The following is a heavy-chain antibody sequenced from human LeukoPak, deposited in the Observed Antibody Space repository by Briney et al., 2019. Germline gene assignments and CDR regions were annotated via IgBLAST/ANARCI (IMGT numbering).Heavy chain of an antibody. CDR3: ARGGGYSGYDLFGY. V-gene: IGHV3-74*01. CDR1: GFTFSGSA. D-gene: IGHD5-12*01. CDR2: INSDGSST. J-gene: IGHJ4*02. Sequence: GGSLRLSCAASGFTFSGSAMHWVRQAFGKGLVWVSRINSDGSSTSYADSVKGRFTISRDNAKNTLYLQMNSLRAEDTAVYYCARGGGYSGYDLFGYWGQGTLVTVSS.